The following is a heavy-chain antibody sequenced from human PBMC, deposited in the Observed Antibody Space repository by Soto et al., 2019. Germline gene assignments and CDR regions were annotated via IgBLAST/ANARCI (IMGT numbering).Heavy chain of an antibody. J-gene: IGHJ4*02. CDR2: ISGSGGNT. CDR3: AKDSTGTYYSSLDG. Sequence: EVQLLESGGDLVQPGGSLRLSCAASGFTFSSYDMSWVRQAPGKGLEWVSIISGSGGNTYYADSVKGRFTISRDNSKNTLYLQMNSLRVEDTAVYYCAKDSTGTYYSSLDGWGQGTLVTVSS. V-gene: IGHV3-23*01. D-gene: IGHD3-22*01. CDR1: GFTFSSYD.